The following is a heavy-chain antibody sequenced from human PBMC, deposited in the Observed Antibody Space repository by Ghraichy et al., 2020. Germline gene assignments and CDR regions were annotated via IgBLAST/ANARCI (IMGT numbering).Heavy chain of an antibody. J-gene: IGHJ5*02. V-gene: IGHV4-39*07. CDR3: ARHEVGLELPNWFDP. CDR2: IYYSGST. D-gene: IGHD1-7*01. Sequence: SETLSLTCTVSGGSISSSSYYWGWIRQPPGKGLEWIGSIYYSGSTYYNPSLKSRVTISVDTSKNQFSLKLSSVTAADTAVYYCARHEVGLELPNWFDPWDQGTLVTVSS. CDR1: GGSISSSSYY.